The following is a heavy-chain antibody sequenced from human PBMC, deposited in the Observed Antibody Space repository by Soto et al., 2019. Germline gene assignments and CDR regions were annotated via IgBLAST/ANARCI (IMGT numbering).Heavy chain of an antibody. J-gene: IGHJ6*02. V-gene: IGHV3-73*01. D-gene: IGHD2-2*01. CDR1: GFTFSGSA. Sequence: GGSLRLSCAASGFTFSGSAMHWVRQASGKGLEWVGRIRSKANSYATAYAASVKGRFTISSDDSKNTAYLQMNSLKTEDTAVYYCTSLRVVPAAMAVSYYGMDVWGQGTTVTVSS. CDR2: IRSKANSYAT. CDR3: TSLRVVPAAMAVSYYGMDV.